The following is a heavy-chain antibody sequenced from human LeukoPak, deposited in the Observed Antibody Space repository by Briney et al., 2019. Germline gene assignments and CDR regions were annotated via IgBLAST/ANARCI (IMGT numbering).Heavy chain of an antibody. CDR3: ARIYGDLADY. CDR1: GYSFTSYW. J-gene: IGHJ4*02. CDR2: IYPGDSDT. Sequence: GESPKISCKGSGYSFTSYWIGWVRQTPGKGLEWMGIIYPGDSDTRYSPSFQGQVTISADKSINTAYLQWSSLKASDTAIYYCARIYGDLADYWGQGTLVTVSS. V-gene: IGHV5-51*01. D-gene: IGHD4-17*01.